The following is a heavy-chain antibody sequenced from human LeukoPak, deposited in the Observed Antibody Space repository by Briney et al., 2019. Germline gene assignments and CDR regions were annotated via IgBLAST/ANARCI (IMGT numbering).Heavy chain of an antibody. CDR3: ARGPLAAIGYYYMDV. CDR1: GFTFSSYA. CDR2: ISYDGSNK. Sequence: GRSLRLSCAASGFTFSSYAMHWVRQAPGKGLEWVAVISYDGSNKYYADSVKGRFTISRDNSKNTLYLQMNSLRAEDTAVYYCARGPLAAIGYYYMDVWGKGTTVTVSS. J-gene: IGHJ6*03. D-gene: IGHD2-2*02. V-gene: IGHV3-30-3*01.